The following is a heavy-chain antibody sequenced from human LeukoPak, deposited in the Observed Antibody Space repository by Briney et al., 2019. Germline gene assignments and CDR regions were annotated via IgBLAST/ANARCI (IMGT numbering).Heavy chain of an antibody. CDR2: IYYSGST. D-gene: IGHD5-18*01. J-gene: IGHJ4*02. CDR3: AREYSYGSSYYFDY. V-gene: IGHV4-39*07. CDR1: GGSISSSSYY. Sequence: SETLSLTCTVSGGSISSSSYYWGWIRQPRGKGLEWIGSIYYSGSTYYNLSHKSRVTISLDTSKNQFSLKLSSVTAADTAVYYCAREYSYGSSYYFDYWGQGTLVTVSS.